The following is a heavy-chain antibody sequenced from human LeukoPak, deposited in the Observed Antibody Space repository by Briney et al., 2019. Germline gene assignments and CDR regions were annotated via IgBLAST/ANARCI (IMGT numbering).Heavy chain of an antibody. CDR1: GGSISSGGDS. Sequence: SETLSLTCAVSGGSISSGGDSWSWIRQQRGKGLEWIGYIYHSGSTYYNPSLKSRVTISVDRSKTQFSLKLSSVTAADTAVYYCASLSDFLGYWGQGTLVTVSS. CDR3: ASLSDFLGY. V-gene: IGHV4-30-2*01. D-gene: IGHD3-3*01. CDR2: IYHSGST. J-gene: IGHJ4*02.